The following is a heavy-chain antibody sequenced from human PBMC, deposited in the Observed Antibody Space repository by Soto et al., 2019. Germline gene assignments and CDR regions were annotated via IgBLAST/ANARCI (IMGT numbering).Heavy chain of an antibody. J-gene: IGHJ4*02. CDR2: IYYSGRS. V-gene: IGHV4-30-4*01. Sequence: QLQESGPGLVKPSQTLSLTCTVSGDSISSGDNYWSWIRQPPGKGLEWIGYIYYSGRSYYKPSPNRRVTMSVDTPKNQFSLPLPSVTAADTAVYSCARGGGFDSWGRGTLVTVSS. CDR3: ARGGGFDS. CDR1: GDSISSGDNY. D-gene: IGHD3-10*01.